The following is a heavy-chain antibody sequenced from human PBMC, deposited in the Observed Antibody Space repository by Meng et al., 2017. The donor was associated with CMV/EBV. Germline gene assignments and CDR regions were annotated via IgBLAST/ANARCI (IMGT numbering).Heavy chain of an antibody. CDR1: GGSFSGYY. D-gene: IGHD6-6*01. Sequence: SETLSLTCAVYGGSFSGYYWSWIRQPPGKGLERIGEINHSGSTNYNPSLKSRVTISVDTSKNQFSLKLSSVTAADTAVYYCASARAARYRYYYYYGMDVWGQGTTVTVSS. V-gene: IGHV4-34*01. CDR2: INHSGST. J-gene: IGHJ6*02. CDR3: ASARAARYRYYYYYGMDV.